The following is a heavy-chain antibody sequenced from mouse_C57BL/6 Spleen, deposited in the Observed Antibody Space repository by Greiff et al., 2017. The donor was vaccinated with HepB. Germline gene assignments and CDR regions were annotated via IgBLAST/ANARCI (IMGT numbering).Heavy chain of an antibody. Sequence: VQLQESGPELVKPGASVKISCKASGYAFSSSWMNWVKQRPGKGLEWIGRIYPGDGDTNYNGKFKGKATLTADKSSSTAYMQLSSLTSEDSAVYFCARKETGVYAMDYWGQGTSVTVSS. CDR3: ARKETGVYAMDY. CDR1: GYAFSSSW. D-gene: IGHD4-1*01. CDR2: IYPGDGDT. J-gene: IGHJ4*01. V-gene: IGHV1-82*01.